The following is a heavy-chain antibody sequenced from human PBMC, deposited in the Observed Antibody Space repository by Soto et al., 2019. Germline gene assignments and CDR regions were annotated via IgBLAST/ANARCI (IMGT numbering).Heavy chain of an antibody. CDR2: INQDGSLI. CDR1: GVSLSNSW. V-gene: IGHV3-7*01. CDR3: ARGGGYLQDY. J-gene: IGHJ4*02. Sequence: PGGSLRLSCAGSGVSLSNSWMSWVRQAPGKGLEWVANINQDGSLIRYVDSVKGRFTISRDNAKNSTYLQMNSLRGEDTAVYYCARGGGYLQDYWGQGTLATVSS. D-gene: IGHD1-26*01.